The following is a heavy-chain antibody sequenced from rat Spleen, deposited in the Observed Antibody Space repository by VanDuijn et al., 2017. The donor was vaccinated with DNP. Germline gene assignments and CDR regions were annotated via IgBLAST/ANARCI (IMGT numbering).Heavy chain of an antibody. Sequence: EVLLQESGPGLVKPSQSLSLTCSVTGFSITNNFKWSWIRKFPGNKLEWMGYVTNAGSTHYNPSLKSRISITTDTSKNQFFLQLNSLATEDTATYYGAIQLGVFDYWDQGVRVTVSS. J-gene: IGHJ2*01. CDR1: GFSITNNFK. CDR2: VTNAGST. V-gene: IGHV3-3*01. CDR3: AIQLGVFDY. D-gene: IGHD5-1*01.